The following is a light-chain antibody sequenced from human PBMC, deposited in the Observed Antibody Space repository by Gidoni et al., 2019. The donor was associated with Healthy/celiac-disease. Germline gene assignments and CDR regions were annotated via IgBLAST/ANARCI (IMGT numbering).Light chain of an antibody. CDR1: QDISNY. CDR2: DAS. CDR3: QQYDNLPLT. V-gene: IGKV1-33*01. J-gene: IGKJ4*01. Sequence: DIQITQSPYSLSASVGDRVTITCQASQDISNYLNWYQQKPGKAPKLLIYDASNLETGVPSRFSGSGSGTDFTFNISSLQPEDIATYYCQQYDNLPLTFGGGTKVEIK.